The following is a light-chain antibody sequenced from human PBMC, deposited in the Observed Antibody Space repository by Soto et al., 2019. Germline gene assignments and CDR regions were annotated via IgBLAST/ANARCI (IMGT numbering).Light chain of an antibody. V-gene: IGKV1-5*03. CDR3: QQYNSYPYT. J-gene: IGKJ2*01. CDR1: QTISNW. CDR2: KAS. Sequence: DIQMTQSPSTLSASIGDGVTITCRASQTISNWLAWYQRKPGKAPDLLIYKASSLEIGVPSRFSGSGSGTDFTLTISSLQPDDFATYYCQQYNSYPYTFGQGTKLEIK.